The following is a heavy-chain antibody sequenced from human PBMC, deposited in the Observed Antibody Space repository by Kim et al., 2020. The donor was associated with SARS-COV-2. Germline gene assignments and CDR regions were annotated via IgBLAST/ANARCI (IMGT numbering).Heavy chain of an antibody. V-gene: IGHV3-30*18. Sequence: GGSLRLSCAASGFTFSSYGMHWVRQAPGKGLEWVAVISYDGSNKYYADSVKGRFTISRDNSKNTLYLQMNSLRAEDTAVYYCAKGSARPNYYYMDVWGKGTTVTVSS. CDR2: ISYDGSNK. CDR1: GFTFSSYG. D-gene: IGHD6-6*01. CDR3: AKGSARPNYYYMDV. J-gene: IGHJ6*03.